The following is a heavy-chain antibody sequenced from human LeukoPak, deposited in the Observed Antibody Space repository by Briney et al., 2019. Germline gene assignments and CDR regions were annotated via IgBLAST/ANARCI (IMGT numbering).Heavy chain of an antibody. CDR3: AKDRRFRSSWHFGWYFDY. V-gene: IGHV3-30*18. CDR2: ISYDGSNK. Sequence: PGRSLRLSCAASGFTFSSYGMHWVRQAPGKGLEWVAVISYDGSNKYYADSVKGRFTISRDNSKNTLYLQMNSLRAEDTAVYYCAKDRRFRSSWHFGWYFDYWGQGTLVTVSS. J-gene: IGHJ4*02. CDR1: GFTFSSYG. D-gene: IGHD6-13*01.